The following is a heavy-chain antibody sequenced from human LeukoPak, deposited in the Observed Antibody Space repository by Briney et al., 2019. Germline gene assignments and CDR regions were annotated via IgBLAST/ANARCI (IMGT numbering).Heavy chain of an antibody. CDR1: GGSISSSSYY. V-gene: IGHV4-39*01. CDR2: VSYSGST. CDR3: ARRAGQSLNGSYGTAFDI. Sequence: SETLSLTCTVSGGSISSSSYYWGWIRQPPGKGLEWIGIVSYSGSTYYNPSLKSRVTISVDTFKNEFSLKLSSVTAADTAVYYCARRAGQSLNGSYGTAFDIWGQGTMVTVSS. D-gene: IGHD1-26*01. J-gene: IGHJ3*02.